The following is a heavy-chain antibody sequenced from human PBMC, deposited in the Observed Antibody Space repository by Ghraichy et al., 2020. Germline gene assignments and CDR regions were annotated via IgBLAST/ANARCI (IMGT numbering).Heavy chain of an antibody. V-gene: IGHV3-48*02. J-gene: IGHJ6*02. Sequence: GGSLRLSCVGSGFTFSSYSINWVRQAPGKGLEWVSYITSSSRFISYADSVKGRFTVSRDNAQNSLYLQMNNLRDEDTAVYYCARGSTVVRYYYYDGMDVWGQGTTVTVSS. CDR3: ARGSTVVRYYYYDGMDV. CDR1: GFTFSSYS. CDR2: ITSSSRFI. D-gene: IGHD4-23*01.